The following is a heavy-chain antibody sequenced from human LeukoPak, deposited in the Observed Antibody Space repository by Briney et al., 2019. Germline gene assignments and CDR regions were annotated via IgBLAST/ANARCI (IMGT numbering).Heavy chain of an antibody. J-gene: IGHJ6*03. CDR3: ARQGTYGPGYYYYMDV. Sequence: PSETLSLTCTVSSGSISSYYWSWIRQPAGKGLEWIGRIYTSGSTNYNPSLKSRVTISVDTSKNQFSLKLSSVTAADTAVYYCARQGTYGPGYYYYMDVWGKGTTVTISS. CDR2: IYTSGST. CDR1: SGSISSYY. V-gene: IGHV4-4*07. D-gene: IGHD3-10*01.